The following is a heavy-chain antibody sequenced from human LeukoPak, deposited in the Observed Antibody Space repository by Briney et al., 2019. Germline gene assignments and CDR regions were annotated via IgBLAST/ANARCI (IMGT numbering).Heavy chain of an antibody. J-gene: IGHJ3*02. Sequence: PSETLSLTCTVSGGSISSSSYYWGWIRQPPGKGLEWIGSYYYSGSTYYNPSLKSRVTISVDTSKNQFSLKLSSVTAADTAVYYCARPRGASYYYDSSGYYITAFDIWGQGTMVSVSS. V-gene: IGHV4-39*01. CDR3: ARPRGASYYYDSSGYYITAFDI. CDR2: YYYSGST. D-gene: IGHD3-22*01. CDR1: GGSISSSSYY.